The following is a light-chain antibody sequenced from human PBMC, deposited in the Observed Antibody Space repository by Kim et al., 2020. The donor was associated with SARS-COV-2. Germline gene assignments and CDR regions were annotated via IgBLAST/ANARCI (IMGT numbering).Light chain of an antibody. CDR1: SLRTYY. CDR3: KSRDSSGNLLV. CDR2: PKN. V-gene: IGLV3-19*01. J-gene: IGLJ3*02. Sequence: ALGQTVRITCQGDSLRTYYASWYQQKPGQAPVLVIFPKNNRPSGIPDRFSGSSSGNTASLTITGAQAEDEADYYCKSRDSSGNLLVFGGGTKLTVL.